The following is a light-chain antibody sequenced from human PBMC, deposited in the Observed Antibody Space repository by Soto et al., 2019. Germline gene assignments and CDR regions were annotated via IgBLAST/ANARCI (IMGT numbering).Light chain of an antibody. CDR1: SSDVGGCNC. CDR2: EVN. Sequence: QSALTQPASVSGSPGQSITISCTGTSSDVGGCNCVSWYQQHPGKAPKLMIYEVNNRPSGVSNRFFGSKSGNTASLTISGLQAEYEADYYGSSFTSTRTYVFGTGAKLPVL. J-gene: IGLJ1*01. V-gene: IGLV2-14*01. CDR3: SSFTSTRTYV.